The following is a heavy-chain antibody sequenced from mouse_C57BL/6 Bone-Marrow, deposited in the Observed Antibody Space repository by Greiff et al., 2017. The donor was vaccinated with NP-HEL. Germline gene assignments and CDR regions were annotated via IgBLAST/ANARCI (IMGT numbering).Heavy chain of an antibody. Sequence: QVQLQQPGAELVMPGASVKLSCKASGYTFTSYWMHWVKQRPGQGLEWIGEIDPSDSYTNYNQKFKGKSTLTVDKSSSTAYMQLSSLTSEDSAVYYCARSTMSTTMDYWGQGTSVTVSS. D-gene: IGHD2-4*01. CDR3: ARSTMSTTMDY. CDR1: GYTFTSYW. J-gene: IGHJ4*01. V-gene: IGHV1-69*01. CDR2: IDPSDSYT.